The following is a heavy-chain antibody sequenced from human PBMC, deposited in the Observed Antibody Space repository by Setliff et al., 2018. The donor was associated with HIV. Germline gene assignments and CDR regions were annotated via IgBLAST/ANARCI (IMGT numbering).Heavy chain of an antibody. V-gene: IGHV4-39*07. Sequence: PSETLSLTCSVSGGSISSGTYYWGWIRQPPGKGLEWIGSMSHSGSTLYNPSLKSRVTISVDTSNNHFSLKLRSVTAADTAVYYCARRRDFDYWGQGTLVTVSS. CDR3: ARRRDFDY. CDR1: GGSISSGTYY. J-gene: IGHJ4*02. CDR2: MSHSGST.